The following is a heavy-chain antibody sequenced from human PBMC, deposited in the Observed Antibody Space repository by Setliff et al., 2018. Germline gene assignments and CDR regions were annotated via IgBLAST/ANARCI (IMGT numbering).Heavy chain of an antibody. J-gene: IGHJ4*02. V-gene: IGHV3-23*01. CDR3: AKDLASGDYVYYFDY. Sequence: VGSLRLSCAASGFTFSTYAMTWVRQAPGKGLEWVSAISGGVGNTFYAGSVQGRFTISRDNSKNTLYLQMNNLRAEDTAVYYCAKDLASGDYVYYFDYWGQGTLVTVSS. CDR1: GFTFSTYA. CDR2: ISGGVGNT. D-gene: IGHD4-17*01.